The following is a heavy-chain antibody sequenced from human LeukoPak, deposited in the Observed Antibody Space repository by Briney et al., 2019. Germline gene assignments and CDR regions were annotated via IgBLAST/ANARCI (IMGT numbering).Heavy chain of an antibody. V-gene: IGHV4-59*08. CDR1: GGSISSYY. D-gene: IGHD2-2*01. Sequence: SETLSLTCTVSGGSISSYYWSWIRQPPGKGLEWTGYIYYSGSTNYNPSLKSRVTISVDTSKNQFSLKLSSVTAADTAVYYCARSLSVVGGYIDYWGQGTLVTVSS. CDR3: ARSLSVVGGYIDY. CDR2: IYYSGST. J-gene: IGHJ4*02.